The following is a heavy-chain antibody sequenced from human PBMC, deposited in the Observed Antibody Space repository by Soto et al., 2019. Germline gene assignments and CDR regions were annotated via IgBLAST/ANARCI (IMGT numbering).Heavy chain of an antibody. V-gene: IGHV1-3*01. J-gene: IGHJ4*02. Sequence: QVQLVQSGAEVKKPGASVKVSCKASGYSFTSHAMHWVRQAPGQRLEWMGWINAGNGNTKYSQKFQGRVTITRDTSASTAYMELSSLRSEDTAVYYCLGDCGGGSCYSRGYWGQGTLVTVSS. CDR1: GYSFTSHA. CDR3: LGDCGGGSCYSRGY. CDR2: INAGNGNT. D-gene: IGHD2-15*01.